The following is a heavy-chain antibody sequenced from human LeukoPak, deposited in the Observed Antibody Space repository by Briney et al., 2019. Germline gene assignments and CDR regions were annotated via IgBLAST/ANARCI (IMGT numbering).Heavy chain of an antibody. CDR2: IYHSGST. CDR1: GYSISSGFY. CDR3: AREVHAKAWFDP. J-gene: IGHJ5*02. Sequence: PSETLSLTCTVSGYSISSGFYWGWIRQPPGKGLEWIGSIYHSGSTYYNPSLKSRVTISADTSKNQFSLKLSSVTAADTAVYYCAREVHAKAWFDPWGQGTLVTVSS. V-gene: IGHV4-38-2*02.